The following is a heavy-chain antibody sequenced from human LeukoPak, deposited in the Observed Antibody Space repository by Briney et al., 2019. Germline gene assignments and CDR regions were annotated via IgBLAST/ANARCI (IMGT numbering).Heavy chain of an antibody. Sequence: ASVKVSCKASGYTFTSYGISWVRQAPGQGLEWMGWISAYNGNTNYAQKLQGRVTMTTDTSTSTAYMELRSLRSDDTAVYYCARDLWQQLVRDSYFDYWGQGTLVTVSS. CDR2: ISAYNGNT. J-gene: IGHJ4*02. D-gene: IGHD6-13*01. V-gene: IGHV1-18*01. CDR1: GYTFTSYG. CDR3: ARDLWQQLVRDSYFDY.